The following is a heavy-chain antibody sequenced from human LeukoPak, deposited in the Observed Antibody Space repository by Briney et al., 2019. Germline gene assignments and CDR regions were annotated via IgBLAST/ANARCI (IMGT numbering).Heavy chain of an antibody. J-gene: IGHJ4*02. CDR3: ARQRAWFGEWAFDN. V-gene: IGHV4-39*01. CDR2: FKSGDTT. D-gene: IGHD3-10*01. CDR1: DDSISSRTFY. Sequence: PSETLSLTCTVSDDSISSRTFYWGWIRHPPGRGLEWIGSFKSGDTTYYMSSLKSRVPLFVDTSRKQFSLELTSVTAADTAVYYCARQRAWFGEWAFDNWGQGTLVTVSS.